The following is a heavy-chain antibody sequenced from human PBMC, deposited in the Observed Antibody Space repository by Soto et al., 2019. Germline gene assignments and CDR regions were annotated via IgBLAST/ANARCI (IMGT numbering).Heavy chain of an antibody. D-gene: IGHD2-8*01. CDR1: GFTLSNAW. V-gene: IGHV3-15*01. CDR2: IKNKMEGGTT. J-gene: IGHJ4*02. CDR3: APNWDFDY. Sequence: EVQLVESGGGLVKPGGSLRLSCAASGFTLSNAWVSWVRQAPGKGLEWVGRIKNKMEGGTTDYAAPVRGRFAISRDDSENMLYLQRNRLMTDGTAVYYGAPNWDFDYWGQGTLVAVSS.